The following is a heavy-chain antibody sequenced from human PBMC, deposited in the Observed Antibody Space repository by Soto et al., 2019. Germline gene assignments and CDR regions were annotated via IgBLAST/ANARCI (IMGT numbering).Heavy chain of an antibody. CDR2: INPKSGGT. J-gene: IGHJ6*02. Sequence: ASVKVSCKTSGYRFTDYHIHWVRQAPVQVLEWLGRINPKSGGTSTAQKFQGWVTMTTDTSISTASMELTRLTSDDTAIYYCARGDSTDCSNGVCSFFYNHDMDVWGQGTTVT. CDR3: ARGDSTDCSNGVCSFFYNHDMDV. CDR1: GYRFTDYH. D-gene: IGHD2-8*01. V-gene: IGHV1-2*04.